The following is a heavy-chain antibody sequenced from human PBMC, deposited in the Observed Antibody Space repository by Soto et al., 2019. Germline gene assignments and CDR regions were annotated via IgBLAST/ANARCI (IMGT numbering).Heavy chain of an antibody. V-gene: IGHV4-39*01. CDR1: GGSISSYY. CDR2: IYYSGST. CDR3: ARRWGYSFDY. D-gene: IGHD7-27*01. Sequence: SETLSLTCTVSGGSISSYYWGWIRRPPGKGLEWIGSIYYSGSTYYNPSLKSRVTIPVDTSKNQFSLKLSSVTAADTAVYYCARRWGYSFDYWGQGTLVTVSS. J-gene: IGHJ4*02.